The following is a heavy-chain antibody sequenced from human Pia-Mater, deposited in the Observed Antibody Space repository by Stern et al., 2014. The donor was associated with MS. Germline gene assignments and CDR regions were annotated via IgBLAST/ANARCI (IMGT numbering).Heavy chain of an antibody. Sequence: VQLVESGSQVRKPGASVKVSCQASGYTFIYYDIFWLRQATGQGLEWMGWMNPNNANTGHAQKFQGRVTMTRNTSISTAYMELSGLRSDDTAVYYCVRGGLSYGYGLDAWGQGTAVIVSS. CDR1: GYTFIYYD. V-gene: IGHV1-8*01. CDR3: VRGGLSYGYGLDA. D-gene: IGHD3-16*01. J-gene: IGHJ6*02. CDR2: MNPNNANT.